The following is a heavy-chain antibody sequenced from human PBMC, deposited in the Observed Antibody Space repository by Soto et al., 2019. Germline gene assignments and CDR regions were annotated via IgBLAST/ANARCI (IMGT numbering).Heavy chain of an antibody. J-gene: IGHJ4*02. CDR1: GGSITTTNYY. Sequence: QLQLQESGPGLVKPSETLSLTCTVSGGSITTTNYYWSWVRQSPGKGLEWIANIFYTGDTYYSPSLRVRVTVSVDTSKNQFSLKLSSVTAADTAMYYCASLQVPGNFDYWGQGSPVTVSS. CDR3: ASLQVPGNFDY. D-gene: IGHD6-13*01. V-gene: IGHV4-39*01. CDR2: IFYTGDT.